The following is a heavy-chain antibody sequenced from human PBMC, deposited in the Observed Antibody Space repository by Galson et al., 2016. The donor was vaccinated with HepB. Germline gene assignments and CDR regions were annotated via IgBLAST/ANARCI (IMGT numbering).Heavy chain of an antibody. J-gene: IGHJ6*02. V-gene: IGHV3-30*04. CDR3: ARDDLESNYFYYHGMDV. D-gene: IGHD1-1*01. CDR1: GFTFSSYT. Sequence: SLRLSCAASGFTFSSYTMHWVRQAPGKGLGWVAVISYGGRDEYYADSVKGRSTISRDNSKNTLYLQMDSLRAEDTAVYYCARDDLESNYFYYHGMDVWGQGTTVTVSS. CDR2: ISYGGRDE.